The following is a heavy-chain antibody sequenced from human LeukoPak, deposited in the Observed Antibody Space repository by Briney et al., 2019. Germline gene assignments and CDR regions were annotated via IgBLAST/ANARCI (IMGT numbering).Heavy chain of an antibody. J-gene: IGHJ4*02. D-gene: IGHD6-13*01. CDR1: GGSISSGSYY. V-gene: IGHV4-61*02. CDR2: IYTSGST. CDR3: AGEATGN. Sequence: SETLSLTCTVSGGSISSGSYYWSWIRQPAGKGLEWIGRIYTSGSTHYNPSLKSRVTISVDTSKNQFSLKLSSVTAADTAVYYCAGEATGNWGQGTLVTVSS.